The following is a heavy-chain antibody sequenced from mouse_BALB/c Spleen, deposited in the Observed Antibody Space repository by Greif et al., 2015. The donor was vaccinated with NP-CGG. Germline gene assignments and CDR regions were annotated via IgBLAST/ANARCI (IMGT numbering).Heavy chain of an antibody. CDR2: IAPGSGST. Sequence: DLVKPGASVKLSCKASGYTFTSYWINWIKQRPGQGLEWIGRIAPGSGSTYYNERLKGKATLTVDTSSSTAYIQLSSLSSEDSAVYFCARDYYGSSYGFAYWGQGTLVTVSA. CDR1: GYTFTSYW. D-gene: IGHD1-1*01. CDR3: ARDYYGSSYGFAY. J-gene: IGHJ3*01. V-gene: IGHV1S41*01.